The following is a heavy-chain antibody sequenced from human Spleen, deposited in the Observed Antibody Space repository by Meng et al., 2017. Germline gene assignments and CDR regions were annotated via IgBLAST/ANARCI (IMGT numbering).Heavy chain of an antibody. D-gene: IGHD1-26*01. CDR3: ARVVSGTFPFSDY. Sequence: GESLKISCTASGFTFGDYPVSWLRQAPGKGLEWVANIKQDGSEAYYVDSVKDRFTISRDNARNSLYLQMSSLRPEDAALYYCARVVSGTFPFSDYWGQGALVTVSS. CDR1: GFTFGDYP. CDR2: IKQDGSEA. J-gene: IGHJ4*02. V-gene: IGHV3-7*01.